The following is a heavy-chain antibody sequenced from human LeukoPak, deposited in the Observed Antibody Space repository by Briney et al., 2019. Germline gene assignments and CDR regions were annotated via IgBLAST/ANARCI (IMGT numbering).Heavy chain of an antibody. J-gene: IGHJ4*02. CDR1: GSTFSSYA. D-gene: IGHD6-19*01. CDR2: ISYDGSNK. V-gene: IGHV3-30-3*01. Sequence: GGSLRLSCAASGSTFSSYAMHWVRQAPGKGLEWVAVISYDGSNKYYTDSVKGRFTISRDNSKNTLYLQMNSPRAEDTAVYYCAGPIAVAGTGGDYWGQGTLVTVSS. CDR3: AGPIAVAGTGGDY.